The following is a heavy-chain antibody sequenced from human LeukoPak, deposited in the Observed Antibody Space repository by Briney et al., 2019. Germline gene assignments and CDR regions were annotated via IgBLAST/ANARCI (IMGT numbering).Heavy chain of an antibody. Sequence: QPGGSLRLSCAASGFTFRTSAMSGVGQAPGKGLEWISAISGGGDSTYYADSVKGRFTISRDSAKNTLYLQMNSLRACDTAVYYCPKGPYGKTWLGAHGGRGTLVTVSS. CDR2: ISGGGDST. D-gene: IGHD1-26*01. V-gene: IGHV3-23*01. CDR3: PKGPYGKTWLGAH. CDR1: GFTFRTSA. J-gene: IGHJ4*02.